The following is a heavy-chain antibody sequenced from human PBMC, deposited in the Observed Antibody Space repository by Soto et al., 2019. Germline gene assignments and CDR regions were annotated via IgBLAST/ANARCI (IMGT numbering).Heavy chain of an antibody. D-gene: IGHD3-22*01. Sequence: SLSLTCTVSGGSISSGGYYWSWIRQHPGKGLEWIGYIYYSGSTYYNPSLKSRVTISVDTSKNQFSLKLSSVTAADTAVYYYATVSMDYDSIKMGWFDPWGQGTLVTVSS. CDR2: IYYSGST. J-gene: IGHJ5*02. V-gene: IGHV4-31*03. CDR3: ATVSMDYDSIKMGWFDP. CDR1: GGSISSGGYY.